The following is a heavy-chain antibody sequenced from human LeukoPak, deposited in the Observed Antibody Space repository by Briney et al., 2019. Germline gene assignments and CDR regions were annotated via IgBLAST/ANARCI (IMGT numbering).Heavy chain of an antibody. D-gene: IGHD3-16*01. CDR2: IYSGGNT. J-gene: IGHJ1*01. Sequence: GGSLRLSCTVSGFRVGISSMSWVRLAPGKGLEWVSFIYSGGNTHYSDSVKGRFNISRDNSKNTLYLQMNSLRAEDTAVYYCAKDDAWGRFQHWGQGTLVTVSS. CDR3: AKDDAWGRFQH. CDR1: GFRVGISS. V-gene: IGHV3-53*01.